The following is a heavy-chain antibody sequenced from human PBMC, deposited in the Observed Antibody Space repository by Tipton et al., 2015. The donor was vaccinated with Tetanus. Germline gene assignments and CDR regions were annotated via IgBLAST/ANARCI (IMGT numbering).Heavy chain of an antibody. J-gene: IGHJ4*02. V-gene: IGHV3-30*03. D-gene: IGHD2-21*02. CDR2: VSHDGSNE. CDR3: ARGMAEASNCGGDCYSDY. Sequence: QVQLVQSGGGVVQPGRSLRLSCTASGFTFSIYGMHWVRQAPGMGLEWVAVVSHDGSNEYYADSVKGRFTISRDNAKNSLYLQMISLRAEDTAVYSCARGMAEASNCGGDCYSDYWGQGTLVTVSS. CDR1: GFTFSIYG.